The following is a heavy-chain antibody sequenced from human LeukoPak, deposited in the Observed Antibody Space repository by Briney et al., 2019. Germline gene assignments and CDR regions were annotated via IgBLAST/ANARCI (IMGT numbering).Heavy chain of an antibody. J-gene: IGHJ3*02. V-gene: IGHV3-49*04. D-gene: IGHD1-26*01. CDR3: TSYTDAWELLQPFDI. CDR2: IRSKAYGGTT. Sequence: QPGRSLRLSCTASGFTFGDYAMSWVRQAPGKGLEWVGFIRSKAYGGTTEYAASVKGRFTISRDDSKSIAYLQMNSLKTEDTAVYYCTSYTDAWELLQPFDIWGQGTMVAVSS. CDR1: GFTFGDYA.